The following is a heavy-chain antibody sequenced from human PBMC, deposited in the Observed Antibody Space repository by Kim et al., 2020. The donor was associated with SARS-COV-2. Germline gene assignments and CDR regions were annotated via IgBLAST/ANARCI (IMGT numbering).Heavy chain of an antibody. Sequence: ASVKVSCKASGYTFTSYGISWVRQAPGQGLEWMGWISAYNGNTNYAQKLQGRVTMTTDTSTSTAYMELRSLRSDDTAVYYCARDYYDSSGYYPTPRFDYWGQGTLVTVSS. J-gene: IGHJ4*02. D-gene: IGHD3-22*01. CDR3: ARDYYDSSGYYPTPRFDY. CDR2: ISAYNGNT. CDR1: GYTFTSYG. V-gene: IGHV1-18*01.